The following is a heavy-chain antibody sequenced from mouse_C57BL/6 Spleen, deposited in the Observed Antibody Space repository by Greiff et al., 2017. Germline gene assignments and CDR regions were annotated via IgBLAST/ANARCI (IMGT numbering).Heavy chain of an antibody. D-gene: IGHD2-2*01. CDR1: GFNIKDYY. V-gene: IGHV14-1*01. CDR2: IDPEDGDT. Sequence: EVQLQQSGAELVRPGASVKLSCTASGFNIKDYYMHWVKQRPEQGLEWIGRIDPEDGDTEYAPKFQGKATMTADTSSNTAYLQLSSLTSEDTAVYYCTLYYGYDGGNYAMDYWGQGTSVTVSS. CDR3: TLYYGYDGGNYAMDY. J-gene: IGHJ4*01.